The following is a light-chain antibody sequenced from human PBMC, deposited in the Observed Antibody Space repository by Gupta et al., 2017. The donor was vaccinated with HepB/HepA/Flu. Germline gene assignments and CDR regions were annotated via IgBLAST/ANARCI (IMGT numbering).Light chain of an antibody. CDR3: QQEGSSPCS. Sequence: VLTPSPCTLSLSPGQRDTHSCRVRQSVRRSYLDWYQQKPGQPPKLLIYGASSRDTGIPDRFSGSGSGTDFTLTISRLEPEDFAVYYCQQEGSSPCSFGQGTKLEIK. CDR2: GAS. J-gene: IGKJ2*04. CDR1: QSVRRSY. V-gene: IGKV3-20*01.